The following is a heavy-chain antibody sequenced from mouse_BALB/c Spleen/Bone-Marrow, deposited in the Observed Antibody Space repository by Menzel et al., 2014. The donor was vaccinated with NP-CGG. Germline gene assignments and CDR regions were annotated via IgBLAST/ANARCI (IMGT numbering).Heavy chain of an antibody. CDR1: GYTFTSYW. D-gene: IGHD3-1*01. Sequence: EVQLQQSGTVLARPGASVKMSCKASGYTFTSYWMHWVKQRPGQGLEWIGTIYPGNSDTTYNQKFKGKAKLTAVTSTSTAFMELSSLTNEDSAVCYCTTLARNYFDYWGQGTSLTVSS. CDR3: TTLARNYFDY. V-gene: IGHV1-5*01. J-gene: IGHJ2*02. CDR2: IYPGNSDT.